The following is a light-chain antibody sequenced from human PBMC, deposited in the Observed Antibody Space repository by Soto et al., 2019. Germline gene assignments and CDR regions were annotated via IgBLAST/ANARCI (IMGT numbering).Light chain of an antibody. Sequence: QSVLTQPPSASGTPGQTVTISCSGSNSNIGHNFAYWYQQLPGTAPKLLINRNDQPRSGVPDRISGSKAGTSASLAISGLRSEDEADYYCAAWDDSLNGVVFGGGTKVTVL. J-gene: IGLJ2*01. CDR2: RND. CDR1: NSNIGHNF. V-gene: IGLV1-47*01. CDR3: AAWDDSLNGVV.